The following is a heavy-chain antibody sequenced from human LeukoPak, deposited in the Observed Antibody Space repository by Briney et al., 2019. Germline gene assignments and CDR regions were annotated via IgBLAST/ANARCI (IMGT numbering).Heavy chain of an antibody. V-gene: IGHV4-31*03. Sequence: SETLSLTCTVSGGSISSGGYYWSWLRQHPGKGLAWIGYIYYSGSTYYNPSLKSRVTISVDTSKNQFSLKLSSVTAADTAVYYCARDSPAHYYGSGSYGYYFDYWGQGTLVTVSS. CDR2: IYYSGST. CDR3: ARDSPAHYYGSGSYGYYFDY. CDR1: GGSISSGGYY. D-gene: IGHD3-10*01. J-gene: IGHJ4*02.